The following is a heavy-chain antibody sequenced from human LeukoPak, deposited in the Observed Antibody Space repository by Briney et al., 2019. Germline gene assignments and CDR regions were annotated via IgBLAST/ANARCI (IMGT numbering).Heavy chain of an antibody. CDR3: ARSPSYYYADY. D-gene: IGHD3-10*01. CDR2: IYYSGST. J-gene: IGHJ4*02. V-gene: IGHV4-39*07. Sequence: SETLSLTCTVSGGSISSSSDYWGWVRQPPGKGLGWSGSIYYSGSTYYNPSLKSRVTISVDTSKNQLSLKLRSVPAADTAVYYCARSPSYYYADYWGQGTLVTVSS. CDR1: GGSISSSSDY.